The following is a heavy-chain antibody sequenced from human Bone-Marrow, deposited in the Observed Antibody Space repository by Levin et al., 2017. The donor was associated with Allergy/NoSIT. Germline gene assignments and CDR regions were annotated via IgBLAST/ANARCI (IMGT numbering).Heavy chain of an antibody. CDR2: ISYDGSNK. V-gene: IGHV3-30-3*01. CDR1: GFTFSSYA. D-gene: IGHD3-22*01. J-gene: IGHJ4*02. Sequence: PGGSLRLSCAASGFTFSSYAMHWVRQAPGKGLEWVAVISYDGSNKYYADSVKGRFTISRDNSKNTLYLQMNSLRAEDTAVYYCARDQGMIVRGIGYWGQGTLVTVSS. CDR3: ARDQGMIVRGIGY.